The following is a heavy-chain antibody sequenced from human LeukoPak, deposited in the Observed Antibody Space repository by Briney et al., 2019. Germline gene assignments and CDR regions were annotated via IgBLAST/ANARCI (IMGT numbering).Heavy chain of an antibody. D-gene: IGHD1-26*01. CDR2: IYSGGST. CDR3: ASDGISGSYRSDY. J-gene: IGHJ4*02. V-gene: IGHV3-66*01. Sequence: GRSLRLSCAASGFTVSSNYMSWVRQAPGKGLEWVSVIYSGGSTYYADSVKGRFTISRDNSKNTLYLQMNSLRAEDTAVYYCASDGISGSYRSDYWGQGTLVTVSS. CDR1: GFTVSSNY.